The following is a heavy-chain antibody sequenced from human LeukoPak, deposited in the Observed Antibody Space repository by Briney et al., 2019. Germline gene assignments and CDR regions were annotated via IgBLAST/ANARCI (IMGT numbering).Heavy chain of an antibody. J-gene: IGHJ6*02. CDR2: MNPNSGNT. Sequence: ASVKVSCKASGYTFTSYDINWVRHATGQGLEWMGWMNPNSGNTGYAQKFQGRVTMTRNTSISTAYMELSSLRSEDTAVYYCARAPMEVVVPAADDYYYGMDVWGQGTTVTVSS. D-gene: IGHD2-2*01. V-gene: IGHV1-8*01. CDR1: GYTFTSYD. CDR3: ARAPMEVVVPAADDYYYGMDV.